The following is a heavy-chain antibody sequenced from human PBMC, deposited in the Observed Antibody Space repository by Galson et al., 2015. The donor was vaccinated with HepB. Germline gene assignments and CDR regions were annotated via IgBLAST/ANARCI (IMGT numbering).Heavy chain of an antibody. J-gene: IGHJ5*02. Sequence: LSLTCTVSGGSISSYYWSWIRQPAGKGLEWIGRICTSGSTYYNPSLKSRVTISVDTSKNQFSLKLSSVTAADTAVYYCALHVLLNWFDPWGQGTLVTVSS. CDR1: GGSISSYY. CDR2: ICTSGST. CDR3: ALHVLLNWFDP. D-gene: IGHD2-8*01. V-gene: IGHV4-4*07.